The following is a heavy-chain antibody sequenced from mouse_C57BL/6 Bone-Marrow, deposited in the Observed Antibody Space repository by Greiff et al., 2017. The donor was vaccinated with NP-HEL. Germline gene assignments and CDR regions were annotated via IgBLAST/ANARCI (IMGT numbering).Heavy chain of an antibody. Sequence: QVQLQQPGAELVRPGTSVKLSCKASGYTFTSYWMHWVKQRPGQGLEWIGVIDPSDSYTNYNQKFKGKATLTVDKSSSTAYMQLSSLTSEDSAVYYCAIYYCSSYWYFDVWGTGTTVTVSS. CDR2: IDPSDSYT. CDR1: GYTFTSYW. V-gene: IGHV1-59*01. J-gene: IGHJ1*03. D-gene: IGHD1-1*01. CDR3: AIYYCSSYWYFDV.